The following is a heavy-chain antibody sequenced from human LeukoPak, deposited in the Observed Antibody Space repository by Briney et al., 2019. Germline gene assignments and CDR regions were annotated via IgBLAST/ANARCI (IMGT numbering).Heavy chain of an antibody. CDR1: GGSFSGYY. D-gene: IGHD6-19*01. Sequence: SGTPSLTCAVYGGSFSGYYWSWIRQPPGKGLEWIGEINHSGSTNYNPSLKSRVTISVDTSKNQFSLKLSSVTAADTAVYYCARLKQWLASEDYWGQGTLVTVSS. CDR3: ARLKQWLASEDY. J-gene: IGHJ4*02. V-gene: IGHV4-34*01. CDR2: INHSGST.